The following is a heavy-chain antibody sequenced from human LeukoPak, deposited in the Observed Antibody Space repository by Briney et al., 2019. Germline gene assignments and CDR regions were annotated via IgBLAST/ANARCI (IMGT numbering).Heavy chain of an antibody. CDR1: GFAFSSYW. J-gene: IGHJ4*02. CDR3: ARLQFDY. V-gene: IGHV3-74*01. Sequence: GGSLRLSCAASGFAFSSYWMLWVRQPPGKGLVWVSRINGDGSITTYADSVKGRFTISRDNTKNILYLEMNSLRAEDTAIYYCARLQFDYWGQGILVTVSS. CDR2: INGDGSIT.